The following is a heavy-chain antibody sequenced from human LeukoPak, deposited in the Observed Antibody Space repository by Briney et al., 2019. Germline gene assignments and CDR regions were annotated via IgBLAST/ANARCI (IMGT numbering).Heavy chain of an antibody. J-gene: IGHJ4*02. CDR3: ARPHIRLLELGIDY. Sequence: ASETLSLTCTVSGGSISSSSYYWGWIRQPPGKGLEWIGSIYYSGSTYYNPSLKSRVTISVDTSKNQFSLKLSSVTAADTAVYYCARPHIRLLELGIDYLGQGTLVTVSS. D-gene: IGHD1-26*01. V-gene: IGHV4-39*01. CDR1: GGSISSSSYY. CDR2: IYYSGST.